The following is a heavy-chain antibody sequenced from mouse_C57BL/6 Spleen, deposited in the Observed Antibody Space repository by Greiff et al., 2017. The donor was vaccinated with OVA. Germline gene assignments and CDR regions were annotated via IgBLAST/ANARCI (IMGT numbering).Heavy chain of an antibody. D-gene: IGHD4-1*01. V-gene: IGHV1-61*01. CDR2: IYPSDSET. J-gene: IGHJ2*01. CDR3: AREGKLGYFDY. Sequence: QVQLQQPGAELVRPGSSVKLSCKASGYTFTSYWMDWVKQRPGQGLEWIGNIYPSDSETHYNQKFKDKATLAVDKSSSTAYMQLSSLTSEDSAVYYCAREGKLGYFDYWGQGTTLTVSS. CDR1: GYTFTSYW.